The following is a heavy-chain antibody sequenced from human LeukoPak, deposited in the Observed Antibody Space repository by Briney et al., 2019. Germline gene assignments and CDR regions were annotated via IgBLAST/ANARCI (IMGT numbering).Heavy chain of an antibody. V-gene: IGHV1-2*04. D-gene: IGHD6-13*01. Sequence: ASVKVSCKASGYTFTGYYMHWVRQAPGQGLEWMGWINPNSGGTNYAQKFQGWVTMTRDTSISTAYMELSRLRSDDTAVYYCARKFSGQQLVDYYYYGMDVWGQGTTVTVSS. CDR3: ARKFSGQQLVDYYYYGMDV. J-gene: IGHJ6*02. CDR2: INPNSGGT. CDR1: GYTFTGYY.